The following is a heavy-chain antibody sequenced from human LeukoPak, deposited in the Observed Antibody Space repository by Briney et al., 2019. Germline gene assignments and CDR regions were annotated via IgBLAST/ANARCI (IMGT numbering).Heavy chain of an antibody. CDR3: AIAVGGSAHGLLFDY. V-gene: IGHV3-30*03. CDR1: GFTFSSYG. CDR2: ISYYGSNK. Sequence: HPGRPLRLSCAASGFTFSSYGMHGVRQAPGKALEWVADISYYGSNKYYADSVKGRFTISRDNSKNTLYLQMHSLRAEDTAVYYCAIAVGGSAHGLLFDYWGQGTLVTVSS. J-gene: IGHJ4*02. D-gene: IGHD2-15*01.